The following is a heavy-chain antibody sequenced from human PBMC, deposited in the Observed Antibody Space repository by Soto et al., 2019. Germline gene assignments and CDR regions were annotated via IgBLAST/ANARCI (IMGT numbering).Heavy chain of an antibody. V-gene: IGHV4-59*01. Sequence: SETLSLTGTVSGGSSGNYDCSWIRQPPGKGLEWVGYISYSGITNYNPSLKSRGTISQDTSKKQFSLKLSSVTAADAAVYYCARYYHDSRGYRYFDYCGQGTLVTFYS. CDR2: ISYSGIT. CDR3: ARYYHDSRGYRYFDY. J-gene: IGHJ4*02. CDR1: GGSSGNYD. D-gene: IGHD3-22*01.